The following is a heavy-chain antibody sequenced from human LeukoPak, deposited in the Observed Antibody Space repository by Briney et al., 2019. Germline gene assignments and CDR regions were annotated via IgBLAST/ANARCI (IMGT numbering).Heavy chain of an antibody. J-gene: IGHJ3*02. V-gene: IGHV3-7*03. CDR1: GFTFSSYW. Sequence: GGSLRLSCAASGFTFSSYWMSWVRQAPGKGLEWVANIKQDGSEKYYVDSVKGRFTISRDNAKNSLYLQMNSLRAEDTAVYYCARDSADSSSWYIGAFDIWGQGTMVTVSS. CDR2: IKQDGSEK. CDR3: ARDSADSSSWYIGAFDI. D-gene: IGHD6-13*01.